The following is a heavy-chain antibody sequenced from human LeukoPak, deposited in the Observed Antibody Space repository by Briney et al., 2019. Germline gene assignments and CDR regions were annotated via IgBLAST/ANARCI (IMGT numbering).Heavy chain of an antibody. D-gene: IGHD6-19*01. J-gene: IGHJ4*02. CDR2: ISYDGSNK. CDR1: GFAFSTYA. V-gene: IGHV3-30*04. CDR3: ARVQWLATGYYFDY. Sequence: GGSLRLSWAASGFAFSTYAIHWVRQAPGKGLEWVAVISYDGSNKYHADSVKGRFTISRDNSKNTLYLQMNSLRAEDTAVYYCARVQWLATGYYFDYWGQGTLVSVSS.